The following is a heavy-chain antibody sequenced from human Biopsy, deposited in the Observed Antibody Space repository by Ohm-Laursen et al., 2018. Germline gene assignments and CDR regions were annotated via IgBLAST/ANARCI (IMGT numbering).Heavy chain of an antibody. Sequence: SLRLSCTASGFTFNGYWMYWVRQVPGKGLVWVSHIKSVGSWTNYADSVKGRFTISRDNAKNTLYLQMNSLRAEDTAVYYCVSFLKDLNMAVWGQGTTVTVSS. CDR1: GFTFNGYW. D-gene: IGHD2-15*01. V-gene: IGHV3-74*01. CDR2: IKSVGSWT. CDR3: VSFLKDLNMAV. J-gene: IGHJ6*02.